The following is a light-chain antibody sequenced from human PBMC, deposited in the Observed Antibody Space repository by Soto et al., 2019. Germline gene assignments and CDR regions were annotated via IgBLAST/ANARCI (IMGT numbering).Light chain of an antibody. Sequence: QSVLTQPPSVSVAPGQRVTISCTGSSSNIGAGYDVHWYQQLPGTAPKLLIYGNSNRPSGVPDRFSGSKSGTSASLAITGLRAEDGADYYCPSYDSSLSGWVFGGGTKLTVL. CDR1: SSNIGAGYD. CDR2: GNS. CDR3: PSYDSSLSGWV. V-gene: IGLV1-40*01. J-gene: IGLJ3*02.